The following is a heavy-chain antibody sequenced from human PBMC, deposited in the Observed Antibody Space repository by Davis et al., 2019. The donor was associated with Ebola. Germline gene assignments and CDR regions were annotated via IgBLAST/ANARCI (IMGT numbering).Heavy chain of an antibody. CDR1: GYTLTELS. Sequence: ASVKVSCKVSGYTLTELSMHWVRQAPGKGLEWMGGFNPEDGETIYAQKFQGRVTMTTDTSTSTAYMELRSLRSDDTAVYYCASSKRGYCSGGSCHGYYYYGMDVWGQGTTVTVSS. CDR3: ASSKRGYCSGGSCHGYYYYGMDV. CDR2: FNPEDGET. V-gene: IGHV1-24*01. D-gene: IGHD2-15*01. J-gene: IGHJ6*02.